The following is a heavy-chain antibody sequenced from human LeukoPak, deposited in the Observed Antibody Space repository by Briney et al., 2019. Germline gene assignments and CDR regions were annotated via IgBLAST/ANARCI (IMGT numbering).Heavy chain of an antibody. CDR3: ARLGCSSTSCPHYYYYYYMDV. V-gene: IGHV5-51*01. CDR1: GYSFTSYW. Sequence: GESLKISCKGSGYSFTSYWIGWVRQMPGKVLEWMGIIYPGDSDTRYSPSFQGQVTISADKSISTAYLQWSSLKASDTAMYYCARLGCSSTSCPHYYYYYYMDVWGKGTTVTVSS. CDR2: IYPGDSDT. J-gene: IGHJ6*03. D-gene: IGHD2-2*01.